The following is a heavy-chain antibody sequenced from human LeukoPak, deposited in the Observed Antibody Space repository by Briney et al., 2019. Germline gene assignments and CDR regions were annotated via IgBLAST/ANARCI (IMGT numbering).Heavy chain of an antibody. D-gene: IGHD3-3*01. CDR3: ARGATFNYDFWSGHYIPNWFDP. Sequence: GASVKVSCKASGYTFTSYDINWVRQATGQGLEWMGWMNPNSGNTGYAQKFQGRVTITRNTSISTAYMELSSLRSEDTAVYYCARGATFNYDFWSGHYIPNWFDPWGQGTLVTVSS. J-gene: IGHJ5*02. CDR1: GYTFTSYD. CDR2: MNPNSGNT. V-gene: IGHV1-8*03.